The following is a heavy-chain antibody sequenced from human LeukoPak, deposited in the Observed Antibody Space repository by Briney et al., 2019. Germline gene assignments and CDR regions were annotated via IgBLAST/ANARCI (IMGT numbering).Heavy chain of an antibody. CDR2: IHYSGST. CDR1: GGSFNGYY. CDR3: ARLLRGGRDTPMVTMIVVRAKSGAFDI. J-gene: IGHJ3*02. Sequence: SETLSLPFAGYGGSFNGYYWSWVRQPPGKGLEWIGEIHYSGSTNYNPSLKSRVTISVDTSKNQFSLKLSSVTAADTAVYYCARLLRGGRDTPMVTMIVVRAKSGAFDIWGQGTMVTVSS. V-gene: IGHV4-34*01. D-gene: IGHD3-22*01.